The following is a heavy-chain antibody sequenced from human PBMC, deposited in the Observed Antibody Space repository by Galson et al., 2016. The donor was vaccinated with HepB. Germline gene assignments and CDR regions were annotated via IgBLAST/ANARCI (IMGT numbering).Heavy chain of an antibody. V-gene: IGHV4-4*02. CDR3: AKVASSDIYDILTGYSKGHSYYYNGMDV. CDR1: GGSINSTNW. Sequence: SETLSLTCAVAGGSINSTNWWTWVRQPPGKGLEWIGEIYHSGSTNSNPSPESRVTISVDKSKNQFSLKLSSVTAADTARYYCAKVASSDIYDILTGYSKGHSYYYNGMDVWGQGTTVTVSS. J-gene: IGHJ6*02. CDR2: IYHSGST. D-gene: IGHD3-9*01.